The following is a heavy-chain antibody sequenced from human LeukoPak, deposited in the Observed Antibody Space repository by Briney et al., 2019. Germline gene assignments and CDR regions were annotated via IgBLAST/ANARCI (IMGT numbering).Heavy chain of an antibody. Sequence: SETLSLTCTVSGGSISSYYWSWIRQPPGKGLEWIGYIYYSGSTNYNPSLKSRVTISVDTSKNQFSLKLSSVTAADTAVYYCARGTIGIAAAGAYFDYWGQGTLVTVSS. D-gene: IGHD6-13*01. CDR3: ARGTIGIAAAGAYFDY. V-gene: IGHV4-59*12. CDR1: GGSISSYY. J-gene: IGHJ4*02. CDR2: IYYSGST.